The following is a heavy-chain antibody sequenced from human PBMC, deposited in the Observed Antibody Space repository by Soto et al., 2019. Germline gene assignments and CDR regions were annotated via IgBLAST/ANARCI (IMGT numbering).Heavy chain of an antibody. J-gene: IGHJ6*03. CDR2: FDPEDGET. D-gene: IGHD3-10*01. CDR3: ATLSITMVRETTSYYYYYMDA. V-gene: IGHV1-24*01. Sequence: GASVTVSCKVSGYTLTDLSMHWVRQAPGKGLEWMGGFDPEDGETIYAQKFQGRVTMTEDTSTDTAYMELRSLRSEDTAVYYCATLSITMVRETTSYYYYYMDAWGKGTTVTVSS. CDR1: GYTLTDLS.